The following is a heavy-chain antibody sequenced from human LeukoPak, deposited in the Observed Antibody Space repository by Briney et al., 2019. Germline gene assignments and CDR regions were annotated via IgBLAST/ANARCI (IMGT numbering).Heavy chain of an antibody. V-gene: IGHV5-51*01. D-gene: IGHD3-3*01. CDR2: IYPGDSDT. CDR3: ASAKRDFWSGYYWVY. Sequence: GESLKISCKGSGYSFTTYWISWVRQMPGKGLEWMGIIYPGDSDTRYSPSFQGQVTISADKSISTAYLQWSSLKASDTAMYYCASAKRDFWSGYYWVYWGQGTLVTVSS. J-gene: IGHJ4*02. CDR1: GYSFTTYW.